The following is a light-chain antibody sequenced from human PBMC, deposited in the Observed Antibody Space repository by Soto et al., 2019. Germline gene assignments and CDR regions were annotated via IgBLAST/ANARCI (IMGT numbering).Light chain of an antibody. CDR3: QQHESYPLT. Sequence: DIQMTQSPSTLSASVGDRVTITCRASQSIHTWLAWYQQKPGKAPKLLIYRASSIESGVPSRFSGSGSGTELTLTISSLQPDDFATYYCQQHESYPLTFGGWTQVEI. J-gene: IGKJ4*01. CDR2: RAS. V-gene: IGKV1-5*03. CDR1: QSIHTW.